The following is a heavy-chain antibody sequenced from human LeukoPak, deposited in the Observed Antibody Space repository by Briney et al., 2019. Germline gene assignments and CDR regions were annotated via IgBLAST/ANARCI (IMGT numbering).Heavy chain of an antibody. CDR1: GVSISSYY. CDR3: ARWGPNAFDI. CDR2: IYYSGST. J-gene: IGHJ3*02. Sequence: PSETLSLTCTVSGVSISSYYWSWIRQPPGKGLEWIGYIYYSGSTKYNPSLKSRVTISVDTSKNQFSLKLSSVTAADTAVYYCARWGPNAFDIWGQGTMVTVSS. V-gene: IGHV4-59*01. D-gene: IGHD3-16*01.